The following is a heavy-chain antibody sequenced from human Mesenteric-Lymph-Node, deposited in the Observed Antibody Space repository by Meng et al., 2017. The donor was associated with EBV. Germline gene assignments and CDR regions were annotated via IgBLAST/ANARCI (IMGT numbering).Heavy chain of an antibody. CDR1: GGYVSSNNYY. Sequence: VQCQDPGPGLGQLSGSLSLPCTVSGGYVSSNNYYWSWIRQPPGKGLEWIGYVYYSGSTNYNPSLKSRVTISVDTSKNQFSLDLYSVTAADTAVYYCARENPARGNWFDPWGQGALVTVSS. CDR3: ARENPARGNWFDP. D-gene: IGHD3-10*01. J-gene: IGHJ5*02. V-gene: IGHV4-61*01. CDR2: VYYSGST.